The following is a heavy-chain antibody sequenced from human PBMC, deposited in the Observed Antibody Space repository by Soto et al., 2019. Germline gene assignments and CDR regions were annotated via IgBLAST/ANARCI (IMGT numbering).Heavy chain of an antibody. CDR1: GFTFSSYW. CDR2: IKQDGSET. Sequence: GGSLRLSCGASGFTFSSYWMNWVRQAPGKGLEWVANIKQDGSETSYVDSVKGRFTISRDNAKNSLYLQMDSLRAEDTAVYYCAKDTGPNWGQGTLVTVSS. J-gene: IGHJ4*02. CDR3: AKDTGPN. V-gene: IGHV3-7*01.